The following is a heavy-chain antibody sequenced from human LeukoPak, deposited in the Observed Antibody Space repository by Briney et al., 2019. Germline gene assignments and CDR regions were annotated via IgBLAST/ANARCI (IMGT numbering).Heavy chain of an antibody. CDR1: GFTFSSYW. J-gene: IGHJ4*02. Sequence: QSGGSLRLSCAASGFTFSSYWMSWVRQAPGKGLEWVASIKQGGSEKYYVDSVKGRFTISRDNAKNSLYLQMNSLRAEDTAVYYCARADYDYVWGSYRQYYFDYWGQGTLVTVSS. CDR3: ARADYDYVWGSYRQYYFDY. D-gene: IGHD3-16*02. CDR2: IKQGGSEK. V-gene: IGHV3-7*01.